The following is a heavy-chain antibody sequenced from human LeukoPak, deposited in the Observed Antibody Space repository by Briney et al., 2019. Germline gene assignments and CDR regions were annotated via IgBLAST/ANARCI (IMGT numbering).Heavy chain of an antibody. CDR3: AKSQDSSGYYYYYYGMDV. Sequence: PGGSLRLSCAASGFTFSSYAMSWVRQAPGKGLEWVSAISGSGGSTYYADSVKGRFTISRDNSKNTLYLQMNSLRAEDTAVYYCAKSQDSSGYYYYYYGMDVWGQGTTATVSS. D-gene: IGHD3-22*01. CDR2: ISGSGGST. CDR1: GFTFSSYA. V-gene: IGHV3-23*01. J-gene: IGHJ6*02.